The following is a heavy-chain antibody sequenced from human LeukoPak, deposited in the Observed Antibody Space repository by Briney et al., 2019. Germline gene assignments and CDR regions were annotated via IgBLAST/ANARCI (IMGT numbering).Heavy chain of an antibody. V-gene: IGHV1-18*01. CDR2: ISAYNGNT. D-gene: IGHD2-2*01. Sequence: ASVKVSCKASDYTFTSYGISWVRQAPGQGLEWMGWISAYNGNTNYAQKLQGRVTMTTDTSTSTAYMELRSLRSDDTAVYYCARVRGCSSTSCYLSSRWLDPWGQGTLVTVSS. CDR1: DYTFTSYG. J-gene: IGHJ5*02. CDR3: ARVRGCSSTSCYLSSRWLDP.